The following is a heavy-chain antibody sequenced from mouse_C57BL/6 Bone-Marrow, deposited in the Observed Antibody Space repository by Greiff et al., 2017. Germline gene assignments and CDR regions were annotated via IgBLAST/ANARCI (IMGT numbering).Heavy chain of an antibody. Sequence: QVQLQQPGAELVLPGASVKLSCKASGYTFTSYWMHWVKQRPGQGLEWIGEIDPSDSYTNYNQKYKGKSTLTVDKSSSTAYMQLSSLTSEVSSVYSCAREWGYYLSWYFDYWGQGTTLTVSS. CDR3: AREWGYYLSWYFDY. J-gene: IGHJ2*01. D-gene: IGHD2-3*01. CDR2: IDPSDSYT. CDR1: GYTFTSYW. V-gene: IGHV1-69*01.